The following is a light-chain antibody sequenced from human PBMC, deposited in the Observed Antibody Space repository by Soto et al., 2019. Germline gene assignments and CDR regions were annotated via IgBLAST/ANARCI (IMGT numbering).Light chain of an antibody. Sequence: QSVLTQPPSASGTPGQRVTISCSGSSSNIGGNTVNWYQQLPGTAPKLLIYSNNQRPSGVPDRFSGSKSGTSASLAISGLQSEDEADYYCAGWDDSLNGVVFGGGTKVTVL. J-gene: IGLJ2*01. CDR2: SNN. CDR1: SSNIGGNT. V-gene: IGLV1-44*01. CDR3: AGWDDSLNGVV.